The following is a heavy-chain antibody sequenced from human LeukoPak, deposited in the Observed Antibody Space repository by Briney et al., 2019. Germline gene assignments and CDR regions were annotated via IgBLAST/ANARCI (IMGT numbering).Heavy chain of an antibody. J-gene: IGHJ4*02. D-gene: IGHD4-17*01. Sequence: SETLSLTCTVSGGSISSYYWSWIRQPPGKGLEWIGYIYYIGNTNYNPSLKSRVTISVDTSRNQFFLKLSSVTAADTAVYYCARIHFGDYSLDYWGPGTLVTVSS. CDR2: IYYIGNT. CDR1: GGSISSYY. CDR3: ARIHFGDYSLDY. V-gene: IGHV4-59*08.